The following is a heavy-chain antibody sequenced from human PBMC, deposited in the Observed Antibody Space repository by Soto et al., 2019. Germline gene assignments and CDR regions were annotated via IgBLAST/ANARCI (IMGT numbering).Heavy chain of an antibody. V-gene: IGHV4-31*03. J-gene: IGHJ4*02. Sequence: SETLSLTCTVSGGSISSGGYYWSWIRQHPGKGLEWIGFIYYSGYTYYNPSLKSRVGISVDTSKNQFSLKLSSVTAADTAVYYCARVLGYCTGGNCYPDYWGQGTLVTVSS. CDR1: GGSISSGGYY. D-gene: IGHD2-15*01. CDR2: IYYSGYT. CDR3: ARVLGYCTGGNCYPDY.